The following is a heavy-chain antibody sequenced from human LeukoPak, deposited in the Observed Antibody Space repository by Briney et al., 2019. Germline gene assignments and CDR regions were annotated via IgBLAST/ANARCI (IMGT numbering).Heavy chain of an antibody. CDR1: GFTFSSYE. Sequence: GGSLRLSCAASGFTFSSYEMNWVRQAPGEGLEWVSYISSSGSTIYYADSVKGRFTISRDNAKNSLYLQMNSLRAEDTAVYYCARVAVVVPAAIQNPRLDNWFDPWGQGTLVTVSS. V-gene: IGHV3-48*03. CDR2: ISSSGSTI. CDR3: ARVAVVVPAAIQNPRLDNWFDP. J-gene: IGHJ5*02. D-gene: IGHD2-2*01.